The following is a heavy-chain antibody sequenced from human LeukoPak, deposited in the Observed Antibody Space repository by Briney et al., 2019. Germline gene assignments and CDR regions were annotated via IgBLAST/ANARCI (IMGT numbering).Heavy chain of an antibody. Sequence: GGSLRLSCAASGFTFSSYAMHWVRQAPGKGLEWVAVISYDGSNKYYADSVKGRFTISRDNSKNTLYLQMNSLRAEDTAVYYCARGSSASRSWGQGTLVIVSS. CDR1: GFTFSSYA. CDR3: ARGSSASRS. V-gene: IGHV3-30-3*01. J-gene: IGHJ1*01. CDR2: ISYDGSNK. D-gene: IGHD2-15*01.